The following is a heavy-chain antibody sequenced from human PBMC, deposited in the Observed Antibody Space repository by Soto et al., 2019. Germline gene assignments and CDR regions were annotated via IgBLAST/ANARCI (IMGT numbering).Heavy chain of an antibody. CDR1: GYTFTSYD. CDR2: MNPNSGNT. J-gene: IGHJ3*02. Sequence: GASVKVSCKASGYTFTSYDINWVRQATGQGLEWMGWMNPNSGNTGYAQKFQGRVTMTRNTSISTAYMELSSLRSEDTAVYYCARASCSWLKDLLDIWSQGTMVIGSS. V-gene: IGHV1-8*01. D-gene: IGHD6-13*01. CDR3: ARASCSWLKDLLDI.